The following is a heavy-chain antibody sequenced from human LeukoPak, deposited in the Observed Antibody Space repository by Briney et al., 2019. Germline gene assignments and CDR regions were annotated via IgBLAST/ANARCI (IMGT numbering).Heavy chain of an antibody. CDR3: ARLLLDPRNHFDWPYYFDY. V-gene: IGHV4-59*08. D-gene: IGHD3-9*01. J-gene: IGHJ4*02. CDR2: IYYSGST. CDR1: GGSISSYY. Sequence: SETLSLTCAVSGGSISSYYWSWFRQPPGKGLEWIGYIYYSGSTDYNPSLKSRVTISVDTSRNQFSLKLSSVTAADTAVYYCARLLLDPRNHFDWPYYFDYWGQGTLVTVSS.